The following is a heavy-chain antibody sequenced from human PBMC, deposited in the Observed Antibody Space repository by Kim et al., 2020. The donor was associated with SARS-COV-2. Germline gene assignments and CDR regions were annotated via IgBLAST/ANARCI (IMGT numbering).Heavy chain of an antibody. CDR3: ARARSTTWAPFDP. V-gene: IGHV3-11*05. CDR1: GFSFSDSF. J-gene: IGHJ5*02. D-gene: IGHD2-2*01. CDR2: ISGTGRNT. Sequence: GGSLRLSCAASGFSFSDSFMNWIRQTPGRGLEWVAYISGTGRNTKHADSVKGRFTISRDNAKNSLFLQMNGLRVEDSAVYYCARARSTTWAPFDPWGQGT.